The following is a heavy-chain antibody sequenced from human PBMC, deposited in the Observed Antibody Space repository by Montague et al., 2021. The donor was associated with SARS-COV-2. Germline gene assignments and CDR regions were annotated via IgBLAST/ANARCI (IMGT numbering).Heavy chain of an antibody. D-gene: IGHD3-3*01. V-gene: IGHV4-59*12. CDR3: ARLGEYYDSPYHYYPMDV. Sequence: SETLSLTCTVSGGSISPYYWSWIRQSPGKGLECIGYTSYSGSTDYNPSLKSRVTISIDTSKNQFSLKLSSVTAADTAVYYCARLGEYYDSPYHYYPMDVWGQGTTVTVSS. J-gene: IGHJ6*02. CDR2: TSYSGST. CDR1: GGSISPYY.